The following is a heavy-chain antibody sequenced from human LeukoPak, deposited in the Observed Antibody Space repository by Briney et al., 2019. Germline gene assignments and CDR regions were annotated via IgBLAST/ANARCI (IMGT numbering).Heavy chain of an antibody. J-gene: IGHJ4*02. CDR2: IYYSGDT. D-gene: IGHD6-13*01. CDR1: GDSISPYY. CDR3: ARSQQLIRTFDY. V-gene: IGHV4-59*01. Sequence: SETLSLTCTVSGDSISPYYWSWIRQPPGKGLEWIGYIYYSGDTNYNPSLKSRVTMSVDTSENQFSLKLSSVTAADTAVYYCARSQQLIRTFDYWGQGTLVTVSS.